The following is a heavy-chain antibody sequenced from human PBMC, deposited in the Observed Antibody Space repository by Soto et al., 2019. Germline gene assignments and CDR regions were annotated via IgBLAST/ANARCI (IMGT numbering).Heavy chain of an antibody. CDR3: VRTREKITVVVVLSQHDF. CDR1: GFRFSYSA. V-gene: IGHV3-33*01. CDR2: IWYDGSNK. J-gene: IGHJ3*01. D-gene: IGHD2-15*01. Sequence: GGSLRLSCAASGFRFSYSAMHWVRQAPGERLEWVAIIWYDGSNKYYADSVKGRFIISRDNSDNTLYLQMNSLRAEDTAVYYCVRTREKITVVVVLSQHDFWGRGTMVTVS.